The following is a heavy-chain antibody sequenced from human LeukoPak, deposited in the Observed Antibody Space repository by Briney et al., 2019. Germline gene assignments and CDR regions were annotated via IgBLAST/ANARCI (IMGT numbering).Heavy chain of an antibody. CDR2: IKQDGSEK. D-gene: IGHD5-12*01. CDR1: GFTFSRFW. CDR3: ARDGTYTDYDPDFDI. V-gene: IGHV3-7*04. J-gene: IGHJ4*02. Sequence: GRSLRLSCAASGFTFSRFWMSWVRQAPGKGLEWVANIKQDGSEKYYVDSVKGRFTISRDNAKNSLYLQMNSLRAEDTAVFYCARDGTYTDYDPDFDIWGQGTLVTVSS.